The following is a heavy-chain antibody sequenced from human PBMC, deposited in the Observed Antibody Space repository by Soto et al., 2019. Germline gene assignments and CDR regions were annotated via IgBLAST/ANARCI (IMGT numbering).Heavy chain of an antibody. V-gene: IGHV1-3*01. D-gene: IGHD2-15*01. J-gene: IGHJ6*02. Sequence: SVKVSRQASGYTLTSYARHWVRQAPGHPREGMGMINAGNGNTKYSQKFQGRVTITRDTSASTAYMELSSLRSEDTAVYYCARDAFGSWYGLYYYYYGMDVWGQGTTVTVSS. CDR3: ARDAFGSWYGLYYYYYGMDV. CDR1: GYTLTSYA. CDR2: INAGNGNT.